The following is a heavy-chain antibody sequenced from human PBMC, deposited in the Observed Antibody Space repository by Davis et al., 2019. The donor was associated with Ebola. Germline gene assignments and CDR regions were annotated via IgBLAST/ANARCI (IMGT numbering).Heavy chain of an antibody. V-gene: IGHV3-48*03. CDR3: ARETSGSTWIQLSNWFDP. D-gene: IGHD5-18*01. J-gene: IGHJ5*02. Sequence: GESLKISCAASGFTFSSYEMNWVRQAPGKGLEWVSYISSSGSTIYYADSVKGRFTISRDNSKNTLYLQMNSLRAEDTAVYYCARETSGSTWIQLSNWFDPWGQGTLVTVSS. CDR2: ISSSGSTI. CDR1: GFTFSSYE.